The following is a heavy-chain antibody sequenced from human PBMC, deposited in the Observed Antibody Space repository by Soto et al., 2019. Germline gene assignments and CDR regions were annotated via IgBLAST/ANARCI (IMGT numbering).Heavy chain of an antibody. V-gene: IGHV1-58*01. CDR1: GFTFGNSA. D-gene: IGHD5-18*01. J-gene: IGHJ4*02. Sequence: SVKVSCKASGFTFGNSAVQWVRQARGQRLEWIGWIVVGSGNTNYAQKFQERVTITRDMSTTTAYMELSSLRSEDTAVYYCAADKGDSYGYGNYWGQGTLVTVSS. CDR3: AADKGDSYGYGNY. CDR2: IVVGSGNT.